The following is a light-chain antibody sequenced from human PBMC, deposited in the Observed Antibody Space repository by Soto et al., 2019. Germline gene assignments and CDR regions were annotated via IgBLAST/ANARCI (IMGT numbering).Light chain of an antibody. CDR1: RSDVGDYNY. Sequence: QSVLTQPPSASGSPGQSVTISCTGTRSDVGDYNYVSWYQQHPGKAPKLLIYEVTKRPSGVPDRFSGSKSANTASLTVSGLQAEDEADYYGSSYAGSDNFEVFGGGTKLTVL. J-gene: IGLJ2*01. CDR3: SSYAGSDNFEV. CDR2: EVT. V-gene: IGLV2-8*01.